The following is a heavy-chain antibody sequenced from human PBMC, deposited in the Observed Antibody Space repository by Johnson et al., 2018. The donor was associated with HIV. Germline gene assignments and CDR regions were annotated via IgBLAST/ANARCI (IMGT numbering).Heavy chain of an antibody. V-gene: IGHV3-66*01. CDR2: IYSGGNT. D-gene: IGHD2-15*01. CDR1: GFTVSSNY. CDR3: ARERGISGGFDF. J-gene: IGHJ3*01. Sequence: MQLVESGGGLVQPGWSLRLSCAASGFTVSSNYMSWVRQAPGKGLEWVSVIYSGGNTYYADSVKGRFTISRDNSKNTLYLQMNSLRVEDTAVYYCARERGISGGFDFWGQGTRVIVSS.